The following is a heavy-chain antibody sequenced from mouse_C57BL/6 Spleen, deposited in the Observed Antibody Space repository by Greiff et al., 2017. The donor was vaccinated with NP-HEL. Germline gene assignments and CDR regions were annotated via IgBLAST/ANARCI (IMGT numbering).Heavy chain of an antibody. D-gene: IGHD1-1*01. CDR2: FYPGSGSI. CDR3: ARHEAPDTTVVAHFDD. CDR1: GYTFTEYT. Sequence: VQLQQSGAELVKPGASVKLSCKASGYTFTEYTIHWVKQRSGQGLEWIGWFYPGSGSIKYIEKFKDKATLTADKSSSTVYMELSRLTSEDSAVYFCARHEAPDTTVVAHFDDWGQGTTLTVSS. J-gene: IGHJ2*01. V-gene: IGHV1-62-2*01.